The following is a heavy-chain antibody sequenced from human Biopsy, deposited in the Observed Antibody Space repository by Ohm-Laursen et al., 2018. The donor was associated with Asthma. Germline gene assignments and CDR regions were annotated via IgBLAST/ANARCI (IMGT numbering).Heavy chain of an antibody. J-gene: IGHJ4*02. CDR3: ARASYDILTGYYNYFDY. Sequence: ASVKVSCKASGNTFSGYYLHWVRQAPGQGLEWVGRINPNSGDTNYAEKFQGRVTMTRGTSTSTGFMELSRLTSEDTAVYYCARASYDILTGYYNYFDYWGQGTLVTVSS. CDR1: GNTFSGYY. CDR2: INPNSGDT. V-gene: IGHV1-2*06. D-gene: IGHD3-9*01.